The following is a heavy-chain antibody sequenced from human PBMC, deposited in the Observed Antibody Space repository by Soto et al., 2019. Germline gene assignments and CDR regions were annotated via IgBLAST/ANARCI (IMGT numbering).Heavy chain of an antibody. D-gene: IGHD6-13*01. CDR2: VYYSGST. V-gene: IGHV4-59*01. CDR3: AKYRRTEAEGFTLDY. Sequence: PSETLSLTCTLSGGSISGYYWSWIRQPPGKGLEWIGYVYYSGSTKYNPSLESRVTISVDMSNNQFSLMLTSVTAADTAVHYCAKYRRTEAEGFTLDYWGRGTLVTVSS. J-gene: IGHJ4*02. CDR1: GGSISGYY.